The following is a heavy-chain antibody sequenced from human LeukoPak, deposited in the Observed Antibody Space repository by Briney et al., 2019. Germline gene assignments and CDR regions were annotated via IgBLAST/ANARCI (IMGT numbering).Heavy chain of an antibody. CDR2: IYHSGST. J-gene: IGHJ4*02. Sequence: PSETLSLTCTVSGGSITGYYWSWIRQPPGKGLEWIGYIYHSGSTYYNPSLKSRVTISVDRSKNQFSLKLSSVTAADTAVYYCARSPLSLHDYWGQGTLVTVSS. V-gene: IGHV4-59*12. CDR3: ARSPLSLHDY. D-gene: IGHD3-16*01. CDR1: GGSITGYY.